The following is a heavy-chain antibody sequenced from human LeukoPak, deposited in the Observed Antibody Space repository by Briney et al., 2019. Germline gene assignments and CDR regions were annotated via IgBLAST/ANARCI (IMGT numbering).Heavy chain of an antibody. CDR2: ISSSGSTI. V-gene: IGHV3-48*04. CDR3: ASLVYYYDSGSYSPR. D-gene: IGHD3-10*01. Sequence: PGGSLRLSCAASGFTFSTYSMSWVRQAPGKGLEWVSYISSSGSTIYYADSVKGRFTISRDNAKNSLYLQMNALRAEDTAIYYCASLVYYYDSGSYSPRWGQGTLVTVSS. CDR1: GFTFSTYS. J-gene: IGHJ4*02.